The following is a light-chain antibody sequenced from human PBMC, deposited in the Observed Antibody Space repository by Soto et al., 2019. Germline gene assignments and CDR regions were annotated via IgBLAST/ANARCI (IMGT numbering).Light chain of an antibody. V-gene: IGKV1-33*01. CDR2: DAS. Sequence: DLQMTQSPSSLSASVGDRVTITCQASHDIKKYLNWYQEKPGKAPKLLIYDASNLQTGVPSRFSGSGSGTHFTFTISSLQPEDIATYYCQRYDSRPPTFGQGTRLDIK. CDR1: HDIKKY. J-gene: IGKJ5*01. CDR3: QRYDSRPPT.